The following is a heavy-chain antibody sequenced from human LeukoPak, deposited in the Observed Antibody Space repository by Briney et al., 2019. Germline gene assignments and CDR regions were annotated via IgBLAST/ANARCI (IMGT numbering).Heavy chain of an antibody. J-gene: IGHJ6*03. CDR3: AREGSGYDLMRPISYYYYMDV. D-gene: IGHD5-12*01. CDR2: ISAYNGNT. CDR1: GGTFNSYA. V-gene: IGHV1-18*01. Sequence: ASVKVSCKASGGTFNSYAISWVRQAPGQGLEWMGWISAYNGNTNYAQKLQGRVTMTTDTSTSTAYMELRSLRSDDTAVYYCAREGSGYDLMRPISYYYYMDVWGKGTTVTVSS.